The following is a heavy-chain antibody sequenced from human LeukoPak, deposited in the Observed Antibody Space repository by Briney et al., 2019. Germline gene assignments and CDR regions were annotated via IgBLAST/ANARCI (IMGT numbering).Heavy chain of an antibody. J-gene: IGHJ4*02. Sequence: GGSLRLSCAASGFTFDDYAMHWVRQAPGKGLEWVSSISWNSGSIGYADSVKGRFTISRDNAKNSLYLQMNSLRDEDTAVYYCARDFFAFGGVIALLDYWGQGTLVTVSS. V-gene: IGHV3-9*01. CDR3: ARDFFAFGGVIALLDY. D-gene: IGHD3-16*02. CDR2: ISWNSGSI. CDR1: GFTFDDYA.